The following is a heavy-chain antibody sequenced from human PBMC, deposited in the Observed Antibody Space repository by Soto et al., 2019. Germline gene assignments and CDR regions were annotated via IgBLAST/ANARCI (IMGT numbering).Heavy chain of an antibody. CDR1: GFTFSSYA. CDR3: AKGPISPYGMEV. J-gene: IGHJ6*02. V-gene: IGHV3-23*01. D-gene: IGHD3-3*01. Sequence: EEQLLESGGDLVQPGGSLRLSCAASGFTFSSYAMSWVRQAPGKGLEWVSSIYSSGDRIYYADSVKGRFTISRDNSKNTLDLQMNSLGAEDTAVYYCAKGPISPYGMEVWGQGTTVTVSS. CDR2: IYSSGDRI.